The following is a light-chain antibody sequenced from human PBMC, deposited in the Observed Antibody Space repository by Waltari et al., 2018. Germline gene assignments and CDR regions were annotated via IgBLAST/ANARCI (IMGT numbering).Light chain of an antibody. V-gene: IGKV1-39*01. Sequence: LLPPSPSSLSASVGDRVTFTCRTSQDIGSYLNWYQQKPGEAPKLLIFAASSLQDGVPSRFTGSRSGTDFSLTISPLQPDDFATYYCQHTYNNPSSFGQGTKLEIK. CDR2: AAS. CDR1: QDIGSY. J-gene: IGKJ2*01. CDR3: QHTYNNPSS.